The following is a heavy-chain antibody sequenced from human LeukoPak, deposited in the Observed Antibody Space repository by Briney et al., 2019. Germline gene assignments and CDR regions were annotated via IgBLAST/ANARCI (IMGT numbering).Heavy chain of an antibody. CDR3: AKDLSITMIVVVAPDY. D-gene: IGHD3-22*01. J-gene: IGHJ4*02. V-gene: IGHV3-30*02. CDR2: IRYDGSNK. CDR1: GFTFSSYG. Sequence: GGSLRLSCAASGFTFSSYGMHWVRQAPGKGLEWVAFIRYDGSNKYYADSVKGRFTISRDNSKNTLYLQMNSLRAEDTAVYYCAKDLSITMIVVVAPDYWGQATLVTVSS.